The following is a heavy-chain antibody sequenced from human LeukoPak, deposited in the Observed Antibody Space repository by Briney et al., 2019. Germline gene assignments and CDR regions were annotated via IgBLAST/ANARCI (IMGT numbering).Heavy chain of an antibody. Sequence: PSETLSLTCAVYGGSFSGYSWSWIRQPPGKGLEWIGEINHSGSTNYNPSLKSRATISVDTSKKQFSLKLSSVTAADTAVYYCARGRLLMWFDPWGQGTLVTVSS. J-gene: IGHJ5*02. V-gene: IGHV4-34*01. CDR2: INHSGST. CDR1: GGSFSGYS. D-gene: IGHD3-16*01. CDR3: ARGRLLMWFDP.